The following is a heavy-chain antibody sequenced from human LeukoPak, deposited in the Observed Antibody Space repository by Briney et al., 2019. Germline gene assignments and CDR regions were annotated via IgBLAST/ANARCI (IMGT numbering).Heavy chain of an antibody. Sequence: GGSLRLSCAASGFTFSSYAMSWVRQAPAEGLQGVSAISGRGGSTYYADSVKGRFTISRDNSKNTLYLQMNSLRAEDTAVYYCAKEPDYGDYFDYWGQGTLVSVSS. V-gene: IGHV3-23*01. D-gene: IGHD4-17*01. CDR1: GFTFSSYA. J-gene: IGHJ4*02. CDR3: AKEPDYGDYFDY. CDR2: ISGRGGST.